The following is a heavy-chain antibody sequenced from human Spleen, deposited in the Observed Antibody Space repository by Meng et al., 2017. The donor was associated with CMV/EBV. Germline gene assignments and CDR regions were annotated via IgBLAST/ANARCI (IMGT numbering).Heavy chain of an antibody. V-gene: IGHV3-30*02. Sequence: GGSLRLSCAASGFTFSNYGMHWVRQAPGKGLEWVAFLRYDGNNKYYTDSVKGRFTISRDNSKNTLYLQMNSLRAEDTAVYYCAKDNWNSRSYFDYWGQGTLVTVSS. CDR2: LRYDGNNK. D-gene: IGHD1-7*01. CDR3: AKDNWNSRSYFDY. J-gene: IGHJ4*02. CDR1: GFTFSNYG.